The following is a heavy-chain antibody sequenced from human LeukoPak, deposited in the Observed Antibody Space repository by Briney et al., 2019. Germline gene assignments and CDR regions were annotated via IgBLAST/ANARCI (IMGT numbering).Heavy chain of an antibody. CDR2: IKSITDGWTT. CDR1: GFTFSNTY. V-gene: IGHV3-15*01. D-gene: IGHD2/OR15-2a*01. Sequence: GGSPRLSCAASGFTFSNTYMSWVRQAPGKGLEWVARIKSITDGWTTDYAAPVMGRFTVSRDDSKNTLFLQMNGLKTEDTAVYYCTTVLYGWGQGTLVTVSS. CDR3: TTVLYG. J-gene: IGHJ4*02.